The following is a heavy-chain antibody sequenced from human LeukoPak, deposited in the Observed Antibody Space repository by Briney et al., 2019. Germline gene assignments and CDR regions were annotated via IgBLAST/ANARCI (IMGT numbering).Heavy chain of an antibody. CDR1: GFTLSSYG. CDR2: LSYKGSNR. Sequence: GGARRLAWGVCGFTLSSYGERWVRQARGEVLDWVSVLSYKGSNRHYAESVKGRFTISRDNSKSTLYLQMNSLTAEDTAVYYWAKDLGRDTMVQGYWGQGTLATVSS. D-gene: IGHD3-10*01. V-gene: IGHV3-30*18. J-gene: IGHJ4*02. CDR3: AKDLGRDTMVQGY.